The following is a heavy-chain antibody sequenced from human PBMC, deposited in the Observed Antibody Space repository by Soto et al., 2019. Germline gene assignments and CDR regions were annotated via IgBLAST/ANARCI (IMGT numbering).Heavy chain of an antibody. CDR3: ASYHYYDFWIGSRHYMDA. J-gene: IGHJ6*03. V-gene: IGHV4-34*01. CDR1: GGSLSGYF. Sequence: QVHLEQWGAGLLKPSETLSLTCAVYGGSLSGYFWSWVRQPPGKGLEWIGEINHSGSTNYNPSLKSRVTISADTSKHQFSLRLSSVTDADSGIYYCASYHYYDFWIGSRHYMDAWGKGTTVTVSS. CDR2: INHSGST. D-gene: IGHD3-3*01.